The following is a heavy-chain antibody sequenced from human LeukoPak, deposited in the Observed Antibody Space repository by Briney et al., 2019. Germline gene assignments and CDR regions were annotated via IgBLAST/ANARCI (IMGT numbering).Heavy chain of an antibody. J-gene: IGHJ3*02. CDR2: INSDGSST. V-gene: IGHV3-74*01. CDR1: GFTFSSYW. CDR3: ARAGPYDSSGYYYLDAFDI. D-gene: IGHD3-22*01. Sequence: GGSLRLSCAASGFTFSSYWMHWVRQAPGKGLVWVSRINSDGSSTSYADSVKGRFTISRDNAKSTLYLQMNSLRAEDTAVYYCARAGPYDSSGYYYLDAFDIWGQGTMVTVSS.